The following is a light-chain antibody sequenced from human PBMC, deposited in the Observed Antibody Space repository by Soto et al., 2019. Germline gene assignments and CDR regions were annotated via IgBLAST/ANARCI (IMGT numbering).Light chain of an antibody. CDR1: SSDVGGYNY. J-gene: IGLJ1*01. CDR3: SSYAGSNNYV. Sequence: QSVLTQPPSASGSPGQSVAISCTGTSSDVGGYNYVSWYQLHPGKAPKLMIYEVNLRPSGVPDRFSGSKSGNTASLTVSGLRAEDEADYYCSSYAGSNNYVVGTGTKLTVL. V-gene: IGLV2-8*01. CDR2: EVN.